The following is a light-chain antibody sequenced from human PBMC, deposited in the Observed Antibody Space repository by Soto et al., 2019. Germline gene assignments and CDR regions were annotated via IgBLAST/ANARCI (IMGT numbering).Light chain of an antibody. CDR1: QSVSSN. CDR2: GAS. V-gene: IGKV3-15*01. Sequence: EIVMTQSPATLSVSPGERATLSCRASQSVSSNLSWYQQKPGQAPRSLIYGASTRATGIPARFSGSGSGTDCTFTIISLKSEDFVVYYCQQYNNWPLTFGGGTKVEIK. J-gene: IGKJ4*01. CDR3: QQYNNWPLT.